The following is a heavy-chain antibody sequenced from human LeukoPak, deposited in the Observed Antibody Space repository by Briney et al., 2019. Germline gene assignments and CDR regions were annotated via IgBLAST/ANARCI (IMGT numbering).Heavy chain of an antibody. V-gene: IGHV1-2*02. CDR2: INPNSGGT. J-gene: IGHJ4*02. CDR1: GYTFTGYY. CDR3: ARDSDGYCSGGSCYYGLSGFAFGY. D-gene: IGHD2-15*01. Sequence: EASVKVSCKASGYTFTGYYMHWVRQAPGQGLEWMGWINPNSGGTNYAQKFQGRVTMTRDTSISTAYMELSRLRSDDTAVYYCARDSDGYCSGGSCYYGLSGFAFGYWGQGTLVTASS.